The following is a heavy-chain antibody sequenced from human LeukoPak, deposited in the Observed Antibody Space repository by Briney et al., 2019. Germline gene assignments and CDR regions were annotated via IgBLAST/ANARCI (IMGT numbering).Heavy chain of an antibody. J-gene: IGHJ4*02. CDR1: GFSFSDHY. V-gene: IGHV3-72*01. D-gene: IGHD6-19*01. CDR3: CVSVAGTFDY. Sequence: QTGGSLRLSCAASGFSFSDHYMDWVRQAPGKGLEWVGRSKNKANDYTTEYAASVKGRSTISRDDSKNSLYLQMNSLKTEDTAVYYCCVSVAGTFDYWGQGTPVTVSS. CDR2: SKNKANDYTT.